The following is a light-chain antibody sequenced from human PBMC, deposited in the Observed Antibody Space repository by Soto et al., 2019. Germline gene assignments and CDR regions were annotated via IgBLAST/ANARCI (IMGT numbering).Light chain of an antibody. CDR2: AAS. J-gene: IGKJ4*01. V-gene: IGKV1D-16*02. CDR3: QQYHTYPLS. Sequence: DIQMTQSPSSLSASVGDRVSITCRARQGIGSWVAWYQQKPGKGPKSLIFAASSLESGASSRFRARVSGTDFTLTIDSLHPEDSATYYCQQYHTYPLSFGGGTKVEIK. CDR1: QGIGSW.